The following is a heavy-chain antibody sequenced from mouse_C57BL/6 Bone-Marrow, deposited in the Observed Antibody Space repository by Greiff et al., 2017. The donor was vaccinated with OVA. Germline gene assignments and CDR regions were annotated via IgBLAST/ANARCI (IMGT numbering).Heavy chain of an antibody. V-gene: IGHV5-4*03. CDR1: GFTFSSYA. D-gene: IGHD1-1*01. J-gene: IGHJ2*01. Sequence: EVMLVESGGGLVKPGGSLKLSCAASGFTFSSYAMSWVRQTPEKRLEWVATISDGGSYTYYPDNVKGRFTISRDNAKNNLYLQMSHLKSEDTAMYYCARGAITTVNYWGQGTTLTVSS. CDR2: ISDGGSYT. CDR3: ARGAITTVNY.